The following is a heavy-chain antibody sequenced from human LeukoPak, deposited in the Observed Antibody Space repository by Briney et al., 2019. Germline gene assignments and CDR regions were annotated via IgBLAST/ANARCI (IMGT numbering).Heavy chain of an antibody. D-gene: IGHD2-15*01. Sequence: ASVKVSCKASGYTFTSYGISWVRQAPGQGLEWMGWISAYNGNTNNAQKLQGRVTMTTDTSTSTAYMELRSLRSDGTAVYYCARVGAYCSGGSCYLDYWGQGTLVTVSS. CDR2: ISAYNGNT. J-gene: IGHJ4*02. V-gene: IGHV1-18*01. CDR1: GYTFTSYG. CDR3: ARVGAYCSGGSCYLDY.